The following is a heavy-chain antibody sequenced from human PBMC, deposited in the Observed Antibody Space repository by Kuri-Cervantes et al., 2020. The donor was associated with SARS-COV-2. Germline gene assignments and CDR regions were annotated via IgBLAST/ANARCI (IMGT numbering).Heavy chain of an antibody. Sequence: ASVKVSCKASGYTFTSYDINWVRQAPGQGLEWMGWISAYNGNTNYAQKLQGRVTMTTDTSTSTAYMELRSLRSEDTAVYYCARNIVVAPTAKPFDYYYGMDVWGQGTTVTVSS. CDR1: GYTFTSYD. CDR2: ISAYNGNT. J-gene: IGHJ6*02. CDR3: ARNIVVAPTAKPFDYYYGMDV. V-gene: IGHV1-18*01. D-gene: IGHD2-2*01.